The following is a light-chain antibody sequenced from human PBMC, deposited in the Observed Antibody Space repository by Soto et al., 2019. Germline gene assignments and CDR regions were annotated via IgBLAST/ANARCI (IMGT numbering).Light chain of an antibody. CDR3: QQRSNWS. V-gene: IGKV3-11*01. Sequence: EVVLTQSPATLSLSLGEIATLSGRASQSIGSYLAWYQQKPGQAPRLLVYDASNRATDIPARFSGSGSGTDFTLTISSLEPEDFAVYYCQQRSNWSFGQGTRLEIK. CDR2: DAS. J-gene: IGKJ5*01. CDR1: QSIGSY.